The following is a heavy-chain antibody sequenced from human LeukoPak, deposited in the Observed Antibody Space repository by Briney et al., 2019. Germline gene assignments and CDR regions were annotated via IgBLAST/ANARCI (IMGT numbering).Heavy chain of an antibody. CDR1: GFTVSSNY. V-gene: IGHV3-53*01. D-gene: IGHD3-10*01. J-gene: IGHJ3*02. CDR3: ARGLGRELDGAFDI. CDR2: IYSGGRT. Sequence: GGSLRLSCAASGFTVSSNYMSWVHQAPGKGLECVSVIYSGGRTYYADPVKGRFTISRDNSRNTLYLQMNSLRAEDTAVYYCARGLGRELDGAFDIWGQGTMVTVSS.